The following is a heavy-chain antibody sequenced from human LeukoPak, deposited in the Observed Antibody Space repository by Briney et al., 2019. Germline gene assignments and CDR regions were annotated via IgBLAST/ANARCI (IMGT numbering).Heavy chain of an antibody. J-gene: IGHJ4*02. Sequence: GASVNVSCKASGYTFTGYYMHWVRQAPGQGREWMGWINPNSGGTNYAQKFQGRVTMTRDTSISTAYMELSRLRSDDTAVYYCARDQVTMVRGVHSYVYWGQGTLVTVSS. CDR1: GYTFTGYY. V-gene: IGHV1-2*02. CDR2: INPNSGGT. D-gene: IGHD3-10*01. CDR3: ARDQVTMVRGVHSYVY.